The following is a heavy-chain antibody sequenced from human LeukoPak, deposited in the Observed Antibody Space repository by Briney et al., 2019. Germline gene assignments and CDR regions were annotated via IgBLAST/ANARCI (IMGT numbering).Heavy chain of an antibody. Sequence: GGSLRLSCSASGFNFSSYAMSWVRQAPGKGLEWVSAISGSGGSTYYADSVKGRFTISRDNSKNTLYLQMNSLRAEDTAVYYCAKSSYCGGDCYLLAFDIWGQGTMVTVSS. D-gene: IGHD2-21*02. J-gene: IGHJ3*02. V-gene: IGHV3-23*01. CDR3: AKSSYCGGDCYLLAFDI. CDR1: GFNFSSYA. CDR2: ISGSGGST.